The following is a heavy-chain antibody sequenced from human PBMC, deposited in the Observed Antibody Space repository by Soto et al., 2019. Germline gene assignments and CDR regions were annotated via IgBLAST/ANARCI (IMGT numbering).Heavy chain of an antibody. CDR3: VREERIAAPQLDY. D-gene: IGHD6-6*01. J-gene: IGHJ4*02. CDR2: IHNSGTS. V-gene: IGHV4-30-4*01. Sequence: TRSLTYTVSGGSIESSDYHWSLTRQSPAKGLEWIGYIHNSGTSFYNPSLRGRVTVTLDTSRSQFSLTLASVTAADTAVYYCVREERIAAPQLDYWGQGIPFTVSS. CDR1: GGSIESSDYH.